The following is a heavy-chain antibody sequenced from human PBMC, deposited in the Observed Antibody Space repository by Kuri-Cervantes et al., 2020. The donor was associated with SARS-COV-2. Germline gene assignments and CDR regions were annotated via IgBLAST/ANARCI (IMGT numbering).Heavy chain of an antibody. Sequence: GGSLRLSCAASGITVSTNYMNWVRQAPGKGLEWLSVMYSGRSTYYADSVKGRFTISRDTSKNTVYLQMNSLRGDDTAVYYCTRGSIAGRRGILDFWGQGTVVTVSS. CDR1: GITVSTNY. J-gene: IGHJ4*02. D-gene: IGHD6-6*01. CDR3: TRGSIAGRRGILDF. V-gene: IGHV3-53*01. CDR2: MYSGRST.